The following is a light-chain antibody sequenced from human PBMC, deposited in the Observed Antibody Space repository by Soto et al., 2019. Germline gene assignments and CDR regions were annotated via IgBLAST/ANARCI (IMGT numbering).Light chain of an antibody. CDR3: QQSYGTPIT. Sequence: VQMTQSPSSVSASVGGGVTITCRASQSISSYLNWYQQKPGKAPKLLIYAASSLQSGVPSRFSGSGSGTDFTLTITSLQPEDFATYYCQQSYGTPITFGQGTRLEIK. J-gene: IGKJ5*01. CDR1: QSISSY. CDR2: AAS. V-gene: IGKV1-39*01.